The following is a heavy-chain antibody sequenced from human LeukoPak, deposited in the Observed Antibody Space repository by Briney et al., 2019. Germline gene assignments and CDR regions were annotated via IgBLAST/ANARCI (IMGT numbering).Heavy chain of an antibody. J-gene: IGHJ4*02. CDR2: IYTGGST. V-gene: IGHV3-66*01. D-gene: IGHD1-26*01. CDR1: GFTFSSYA. Sequence: PGGSLRLSCAASGFTFSSYAMSWVRQAPGKGLEWVSVIYTGGSTYYADSVEGRFTISRDNSKNTLYLQMNSLRAGDTAVYYCAMATWVGGLDYWGQGTLVTVSS. CDR3: AMATWVGGLDY.